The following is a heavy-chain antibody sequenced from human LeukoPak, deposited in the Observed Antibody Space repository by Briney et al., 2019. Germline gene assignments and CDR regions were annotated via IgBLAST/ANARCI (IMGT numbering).Heavy chain of an antibody. Sequence: GGSLRLSCAASGFSFKSYSMNWVRQAPGKGLEWVANIKGDESARHQADSVKGRFTISRDNTRNSLYLQITNLGGDDTAVYYCARDVVGSLDYWGQGTLVTVSS. CDR2: IKGDESAR. V-gene: IGHV3-7*01. D-gene: IGHD1-26*01. CDR1: GFSFKSYS. J-gene: IGHJ4*02. CDR3: ARDVVGSLDY.